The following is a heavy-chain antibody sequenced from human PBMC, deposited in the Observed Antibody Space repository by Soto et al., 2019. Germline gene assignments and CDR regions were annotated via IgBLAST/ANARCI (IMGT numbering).Heavy chain of an antibody. Sequence: GGSLRLSCAASGFTFSSYGMHWVRQAPGKGLEWVAVIWYDGSNKYYADSVKGRFTISRDNSKNTLYLQMNSLRAEDTAVYYCARDFFLGSGLDYWGQGTLVTVSS. J-gene: IGHJ4*02. CDR2: IWYDGSNK. V-gene: IGHV3-33*01. CDR1: GFTFSSYG. D-gene: IGHD3-10*01. CDR3: ARDFFLGSGLDY.